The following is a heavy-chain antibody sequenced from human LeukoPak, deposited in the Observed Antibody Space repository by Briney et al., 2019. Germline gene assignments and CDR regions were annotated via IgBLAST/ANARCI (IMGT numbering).Heavy chain of an antibody. J-gene: IGHJ4*02. V-gene: IGHV3-15*01. D-gene: IGHD1-26*01. CDR2: IKSKTDGGTT. CDR3: TTESKWEPYYFDY. Sequence: PRGSLRLSCAASGFTFSNAWMSWVRQAPGKGLEWVGRIKSKTDGGTTDYAAPVKGRFTISRDDSKNTLYLQMNSLKTEDTAVYYCTTESKWEPYYFDYWGQGTLVTVSS. CDR1: GFTFSNAW.